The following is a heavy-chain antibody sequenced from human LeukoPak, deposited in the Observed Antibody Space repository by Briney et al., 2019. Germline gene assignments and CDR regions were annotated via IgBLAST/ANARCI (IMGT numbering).Heavy chain of an antibody. J-gene: IGHJ4*02. Sequence: SETLSLTCTVSGGSISSGGYYWSWIRQHPGKGLEWIGYIYYSGNTYYNPSLKSRVTISVDTSKNQFSLMLSSVTAADTAVYYCARGYDSSAYYPFNYWGQGTLVTVSS. CDR1: GGSISSGGYY. V-gene: IGHV4-31*03. CDR2: IYYSGNT. D-gene: IGHD3-22*01. CDR3: ARGYDSSAYYPFNY.